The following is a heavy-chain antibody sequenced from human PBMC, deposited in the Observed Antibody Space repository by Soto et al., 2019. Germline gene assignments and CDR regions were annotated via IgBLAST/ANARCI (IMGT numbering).Heavy chain of an antibody. CDR1: GFTFSNAW. CDR2: IKSKTDGGTT. J-gene: IGHJ6*02. CDR3: TTALYSSSHFYYYYGMDV. V-gene: IGHV3-15*07. Sequence: PAGSPRISSAASGFTFSNAWMNWVRQAPGKGLEWVGRIKSKTDGGTTDYAAPVKGRFTISRDDSKNTLYLQMNSLKTEDTAVYYCTTALYSSSHFYYYYGMDVWGQGTTVTVSS. D-gene: IGHD6-13*01.